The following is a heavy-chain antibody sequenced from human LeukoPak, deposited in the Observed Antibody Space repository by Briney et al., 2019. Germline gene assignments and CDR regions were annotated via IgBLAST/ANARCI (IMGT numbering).Heavy chain of an antibody. CDR1: GGSISSYY. D-gene: IGHD4-17*01. J-gene: IGHJ2*01. Sequence: SETLSLTCTASGGSISSYYWSWIRQPPGKGLEWIGYIYYSGSTNYNPSLKIRVTISVDTSKNQFSLKLSSVTAADTALYYCARRIGVTTNWYFDLWGRGTLVTVSS. CDR2: IYYSGST. V-gene: IGHV4-59*08. CDR3: ARRIGVTTNWYFDL.